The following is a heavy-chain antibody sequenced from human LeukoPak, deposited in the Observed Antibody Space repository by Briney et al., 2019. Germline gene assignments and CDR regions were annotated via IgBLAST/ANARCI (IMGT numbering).Heavy chain of an antibody. Sequence: GGSLRLSCAASGFTFSTYVMHWVPQAPGKGLEGWAVISYDGSNKYYTDSVKGRFTISRDNSKNTLYLQMNSLRTEDTAVYYCAKSDLGHRSRQVGHFDYWGQGTLVTVSS. J-gene: IGHJ4*02. D-gene: IGHD2-15*01. CDR1: GFTFSTYV. V-gene: IGHV3-30*18. CDR3: AKSDLGHRSRQVGHFDY. CDR2: ISYDGSNK.